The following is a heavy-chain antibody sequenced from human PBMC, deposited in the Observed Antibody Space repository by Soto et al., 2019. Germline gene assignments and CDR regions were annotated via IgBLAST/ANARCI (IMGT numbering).Heavy chain of an antibody. CDR1: GFTVSSNY. CDR2: IYSGGST. J-gene: IGHJ6*02. CDR3: ARDFPPDYYYGMDV. V-gene: IGHV3-53*01. Sequence: VQLVESGGGLIQTGGSLRISCAASGFTVSSNYMSWVRQAQGKGLEWVSVIYSGGSTYYADSVKGRVTISRDNSKNTLYLQMNSLRAEDTAVYYCARDFPPDYYYGMDVWGQGTTVTVSS.